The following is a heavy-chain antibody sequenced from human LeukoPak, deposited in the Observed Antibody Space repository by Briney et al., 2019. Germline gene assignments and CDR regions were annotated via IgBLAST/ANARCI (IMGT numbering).Heavy chain of an antibody. CDR3: ARGRRGDGYIFAKFWYYFDY. Sequence: KPSETLSLTCTVSGGSISSGGYYWSWIRQHPGKGLEWIGYIYYSGSTYYNPSLKSRVTISVDTSKNQFSLKLSSVTAADTAVYYCARGRRGDGYIFAKFWYYFDYWGQGTLVTVSS. D-gene: IGHD5-24*01. J-gene: IGHJ4*02. CDR1: GGSISSGGYY. V-gene: IGHV4-31*03. CDR2: IYYSGST.